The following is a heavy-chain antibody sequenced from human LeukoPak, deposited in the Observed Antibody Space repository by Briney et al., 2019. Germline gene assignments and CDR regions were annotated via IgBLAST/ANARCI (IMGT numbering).Heavy chain of an antibody. Sequence: SVKVSCKASGGTFNSYAISWVRQAPGQGLEWMGRIIPIFGTANYAQKFQGRVTITTDESTSTAYMELSSLRSEDTAVYYCARLHPYYYYMGVWGKGTTVTVSS. V-gene: IGHV1-69*05. CDR2: IIPIFGTA. J-gene: IGHJ6*03. D-gene: IGHD4-11*01. CDR1: GGTFNSYA. CDR3: ARLHPYYYYMGV.